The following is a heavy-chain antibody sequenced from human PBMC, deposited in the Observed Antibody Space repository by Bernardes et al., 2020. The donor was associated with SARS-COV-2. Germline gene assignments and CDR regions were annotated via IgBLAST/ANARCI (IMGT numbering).Heavy chain of an antibody. CDR2: INPNSGGT. J-gene: IGHJ6*02. V-gene: IGHV1-2*02. CDR3: ARVCSGGSCYSLDYYYYGMDV. D-gene: IGHD2-15*01. Sequence: ASVKVSCMASGYTFTGYYMHWVRQAPGQGLEWMGWINPNSGGTNYAQKFQGRVTMTRDTSISTAYMELSRLRSDDTAVYYCARVCSGGSCYSLDYYYYGMDVWGQGTTVTVSS. CDR1: GYTFTGYY.